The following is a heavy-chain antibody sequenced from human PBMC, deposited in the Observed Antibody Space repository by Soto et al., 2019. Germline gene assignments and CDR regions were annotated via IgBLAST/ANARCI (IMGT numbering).Heavy chain of an antibody. CDR3: AKDPKYYDFWSGYYKAHWFDP. CDR2: ISGSGGST. D-gene: IGHD3-3*01. CDR1: GFTFSSYA. V-gene: IGHV3-23*01. Sequence: EVQLLESGGGLVQPGGSLRLSCAASGFTFSSYAMSWVRQAPGKGLEGVSAISGSGGSTYYADSVKGRFTISRDNSKNTLYLQMNSLRAEDTAVYYCAKDPKYYDFWSGYYKAHWFDPWGQGTLVTVSS. J-gene: IGHJ5*02.